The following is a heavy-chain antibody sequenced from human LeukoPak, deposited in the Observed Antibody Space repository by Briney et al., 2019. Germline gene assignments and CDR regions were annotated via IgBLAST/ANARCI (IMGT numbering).Heavy chain of an antibody. Sequence: GGSLRLSCEGFGLTFSRDWMSWVRQAPGKGLEWVANIKQDGGETYYGDSVKGRFTISRDNAKNSLYLQMRSLRAEDTAVYYCARDLTMATTPRGFDYWGQGTLVTVSS. CDR2: IKQDGGET. CDR1: GLTFSRDW. J-gene: IGHJ4*02. D-gene: IGHD5-24*01. V-gene: IGHV3-7*01. CDR3: ARDLTMATTPRGFDY.